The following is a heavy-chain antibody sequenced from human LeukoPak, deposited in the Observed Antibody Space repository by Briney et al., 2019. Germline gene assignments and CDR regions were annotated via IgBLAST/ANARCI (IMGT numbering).Heavy chain of an antibody. CDR3: ARDGYYYDSSGYYFDY. D-gene: IGHD3-22*01. V-gene: IGHV3-66*02. CDR2: IYSGGST. CDR1: GFTVSSNY. Sequence: GGSLRLSCAASGFTVSSNYMSWVRQAPGKGLEWVSVIYSGGSTYYADSVKGRLTISRDNSKNTLYLQMNSLRAEDTAVYYCARDGYYYDSSGYYFDYWGQGTLVTVSS. J-gene: IGHJ4*02.